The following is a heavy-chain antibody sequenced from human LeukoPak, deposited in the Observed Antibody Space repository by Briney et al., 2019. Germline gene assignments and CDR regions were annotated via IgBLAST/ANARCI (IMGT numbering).Heavy chain of an antibody. CDR2: IYYSGST. D-gene: IGHD6-13*01. CDR1: GGSISSYY. V-gene: IGHV4-59*01. Sequence: KPSETLSLTCTVSGGSISSYYWSWIRQPPGKGLEWTGYIYYSGSTNYNPSLKSRVTISVDTSKNQFSLKLSSVTAADTAVYYCARAWSSSWYSKNRYWYFDLWGRGTLVTVSS. J-gene: IGHJ2*01. CDR3: ARAWSSSWYSKNRYWYFDL.